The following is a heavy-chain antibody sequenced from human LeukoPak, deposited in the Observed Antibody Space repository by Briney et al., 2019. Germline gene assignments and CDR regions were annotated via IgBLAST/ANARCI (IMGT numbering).Heavy chain of an antibody. V-gene: IGHV3-21*01. J-gene: IGHJ4*02. CDR1: GFTFSSYS. CDR3: ARDLFPSTTAYFDY. CDR2: ISSSSRYI. D-gene: IGHD4-11*01. Sequence: GGSLRLSCAASGFTFSSYSMNWVRQAPGKGLEWVSSISSSSRYIYYADSVEGRFTISRDDAKNSLYLQMNSLRAEDTAVYYCARDLFPSTTAYFDYWGQGTLVTVSS.